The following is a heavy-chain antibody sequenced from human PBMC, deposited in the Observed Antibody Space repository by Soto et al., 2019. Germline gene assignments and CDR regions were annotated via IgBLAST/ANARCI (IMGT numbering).Heavy chain of an antibody. V-gene: IGHV1-69*06. CDR3: ASGHRSYSSSWYDWFDP. CDR1: GGTFSSYA. CDR2: IIPIFGTA. J-gene: IGHJ5*02. D-gene: IGHD6-13*01. Sequence: QVQLVQSGAEVKKPGSSVKVSCKASGGTFSSYAISWVRQAPGQGLEWMGGIIPIFGTANYAQKFQGRVTITADKSTSTAYMELSSLRSEDTAVYYCASGHRSYSSSWYDWFDPWGQGTLVTVSS.